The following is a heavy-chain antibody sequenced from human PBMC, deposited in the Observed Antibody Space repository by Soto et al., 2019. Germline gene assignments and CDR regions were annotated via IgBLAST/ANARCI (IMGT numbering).Heavy chain of an antibody. CDR1: GDSISSGSYY. D-gene: IGHD2-15*01. V-gene: IGHV4-31*03. J-gene: IGHJ4*02. CDR2: IGNSGNA. Sequence: GPGFSSETLSLTCTVSGDSISSGSYYWIWIRQQSGKGLEWIAYIGNSGNAYYNPSLQSRVTILADASKNQFSLKMNSVNAADTAVYYCATAQATGLPGAAGYFENWGPGALVTVSS. CDR3: ATAQATGLPGAAGYFEN.